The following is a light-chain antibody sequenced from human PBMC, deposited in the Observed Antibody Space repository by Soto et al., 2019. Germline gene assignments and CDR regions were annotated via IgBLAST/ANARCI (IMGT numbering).Light chain of an antibody. CDR3: QQYGSSLFT. Sequence: EIVLTQSPGTLSLFPGERATLSCRASQSVSSKYLAWYQQKPGQAPRVLIYGTSIRASGVPERFSGGGSGTDFTLTITRLEPEDFVVYYCQQYGSSLFTFGPGTKVDIK. J-gene: IGKJ3*01. V-gene: IGKV3-20*01. CDR2: GTS. CDR1: QSVSSKY.